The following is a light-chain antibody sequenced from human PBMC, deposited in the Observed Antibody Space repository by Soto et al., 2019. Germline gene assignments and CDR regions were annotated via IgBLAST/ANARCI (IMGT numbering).Light chain of an antibody. CDR2: DAS. J-gene: IGKJ5*01. Sequence: IVLTQSPATLSLSPGERATLFCRASQTVSSFLVWYQQKPGQAPRLLIYDASNRATGVPARFSGCGSGTDFTLTISSLEPEDFAVYYCQQRSDWPITFGQGTRLEIK. CDR3: QQRSDWPIT. V-gene: IGKV3-11*01. CDR1: QTVSSF.